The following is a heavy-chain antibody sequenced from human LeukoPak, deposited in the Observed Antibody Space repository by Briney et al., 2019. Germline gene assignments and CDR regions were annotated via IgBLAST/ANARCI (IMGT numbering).Heavy chain of an antibody. V-gene: IGHV3-66*01. D-gene: IGHD3-3*01. CDR2: IYSGGST. Sequence: GESLKISCAASGFTVSSNYMSWVRQAPGKGLEWVSVIYSGGSTYYADSVKGRFTISRDNSKNTLYLQMNSLRAEDTAVYYCARDLITIFGVVIGGMDVWGQGTTVTVSS. CDR3: ARDLITIFGVVIGGMDV. J-gene: IGHJ6*02. CDR1: GFTVSSNY.